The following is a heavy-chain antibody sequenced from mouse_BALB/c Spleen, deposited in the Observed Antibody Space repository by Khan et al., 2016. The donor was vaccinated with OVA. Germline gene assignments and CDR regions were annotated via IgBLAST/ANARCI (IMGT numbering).Heavy chain of an antibody. D-gene: IGHD1-2*01. CDR1: GYSITSGYA. CDR3: ARGNSYEYYFDY. J-gene: IGHJ2*01. CDR2: ISYSGGT. V-gene: IGHV3-2*02. Sequence: QLEESGPGLVKPSQSLSLTCTVTGYSITSGYAWNWIRQFPENKLEWMGYISYSGGTSYNPSLKSRISITRDPSKNQFFLQLNPVTTEDTATYFYARGNSYEYYFDYWGQGTPLTVSS.